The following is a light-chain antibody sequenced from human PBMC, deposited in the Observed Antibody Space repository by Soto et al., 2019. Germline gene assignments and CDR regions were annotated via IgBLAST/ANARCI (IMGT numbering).Light chain of an antibody. Sequence: EIVLTQSPGTLSLSPGERATLSCRASQSVSSSYLAWYQQKPGQAPRLLIYGASSRATGIPDRFSGSGSGTDFTLTISRLDPEDFAVYYCQQYGSSPLTFGGGTEVEIK. J-gene: IGKJ4*01. CDR3: QQYGSSPLT. CDR1: QSVSSSY. CDR2: GAS. V-gene: IGKV3-20*01.